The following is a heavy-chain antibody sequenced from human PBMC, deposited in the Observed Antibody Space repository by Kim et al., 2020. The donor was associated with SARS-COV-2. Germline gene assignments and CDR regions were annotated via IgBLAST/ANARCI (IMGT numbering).Heavy chain of an antibody. J-gene: IGHJ6*02. CDR1: GGSISSGGYY. CDR2: IYYSGST. Sequence: SETLSLTCTVSGGSISSGGYYWSWIRQHPGKGLEWIGYIYYSGSTYYNPSLKSRVTISVDTSKNQFSLKLSSVTAADTAVYYCARGPLRPWRGGMDVWGQVTTVTVSS. V-gene: IGHV4-31*03. D-gene: IGHD3-10*01. CDR3: ARGPLRPWRGGMDV.